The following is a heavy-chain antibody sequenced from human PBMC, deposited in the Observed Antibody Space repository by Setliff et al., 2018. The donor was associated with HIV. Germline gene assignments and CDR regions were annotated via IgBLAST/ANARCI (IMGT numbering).Heavy chain of an antibody. CDR3: ARDRRRMSDDSTLLYMDV. CDR1: GGTFSNYA. Sequence: GASVKVSCKASGGTFSNYAISWVRQAPGQGLEWMGGIIPIFGSTKYAQVRDRVSITADESTSTAYMELSSLRYEDTAVYYCARDRRRMSDDSTLLYMDVWGKGTKVTVSS. CDR2: IIPIFGST. D-gene: IGHD1-26*01. J-gene: IGHJ6*03. V-gene: IGHV1-69*13.